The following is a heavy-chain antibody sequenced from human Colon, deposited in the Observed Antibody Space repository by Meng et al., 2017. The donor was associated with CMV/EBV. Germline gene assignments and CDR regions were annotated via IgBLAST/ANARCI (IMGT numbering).Heavy chain of an antibody. V-gene: IGHV3-7*01. Sequence: GESLKISCAASGFTFIDYWMTWVRQAPGKGLEWVANIKQDGVGKHYVDSVKGRFTISRDNSKNTLYLQMNSLRAEDTAVYYCARENPDYFDYWGQGTLVTVSS. CDR1: GFTFIDYW. CDR2: IKQDGVGK. CDR3: ARENPDYFDY. J-gene: IGHJ4*02.